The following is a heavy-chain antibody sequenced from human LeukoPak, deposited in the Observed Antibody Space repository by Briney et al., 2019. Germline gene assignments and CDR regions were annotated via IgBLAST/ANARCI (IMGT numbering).Heavy chain of an antibody. CDR3: ARSPPLWNGDAFDI. CDR2: IRYDGSNK. Sequence: GGSLRLSCAASGFTFSSYVMHWVRQAPGKGLEWVAFIRYDGSNKYYADSVKGRFTISRDNAKNSLYLQMNSLRVEDTAVYYCARSPPLWNGDAFDIWGQGTMVTVSS. D-gene: IGHD1-1*01. CDR1: GFTFSSYV. J-gene: IGHJ3*02. V-gene: IGHV3-30*02.